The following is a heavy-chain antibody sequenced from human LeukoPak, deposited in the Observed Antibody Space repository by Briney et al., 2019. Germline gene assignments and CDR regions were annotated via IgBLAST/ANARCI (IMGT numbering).Heavy chain of an antibody. CDR1: GASISSSDYY. CDR2: LYSGGLT. V-gene: IGHV4-39*01. Sequence: PSETLSLTCTVSGASISSSDYYWGWIRQPPGKGLEWIGSLYSGGLTYYNPSLKSRVTISVDTSENQFSLKVTSVTAADTAVYSCASGGYSSGWYGSFGIWGQWTVVTVSS. J-gene: IGHJ3*02. CDR3: ASGGYSSGWYGSFGI. D-gene: IGHD6-19*01.